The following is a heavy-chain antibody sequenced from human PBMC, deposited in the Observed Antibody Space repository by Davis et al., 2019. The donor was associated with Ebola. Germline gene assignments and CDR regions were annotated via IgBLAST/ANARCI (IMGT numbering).Heavy chain of an antibody. CDR3: ARLAPSTTYISGFDY. CDR1: GGPISSGGYY. D-gene: IGHD4-11*01. V-gene: IGHV4-31*03. CDR2: IYYSGST. Sequence: MPSETLSLTCTVSGGPISSGGYYWSWIRRHPGKGLEWIGYIYYSGSTYYNPSLKSRVTISVDTSKTQFSLKLSTVTAADTAVYYCARLAPSTTYISGFDYWGQGTLVTVSS. J-gene: IGHJ4*02.